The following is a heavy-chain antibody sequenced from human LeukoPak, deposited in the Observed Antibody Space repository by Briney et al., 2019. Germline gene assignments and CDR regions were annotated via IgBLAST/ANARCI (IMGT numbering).Heavy chain of an antibody. CDR3: ARDLRYSSSWYRVFDY. Sequence: ASVTVSLTSSAYTFTIYGISWLRQAPAQGLAWMGWISDYNGNTNYAHKLQGRVTITTDTSTSTAYRELRSLRSDDTAVYYCARDLRYSSSWYRVFDYWGQGTLVTVSS. J-gene: IGHJ4*02. CDR2: ISDYNGNT. D-gene: IGHD6-13*01. CDR1: AYTFTIYG. V-gene: IGHV1-18*01.